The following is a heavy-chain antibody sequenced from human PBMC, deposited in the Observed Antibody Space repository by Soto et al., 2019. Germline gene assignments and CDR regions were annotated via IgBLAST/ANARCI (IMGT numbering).Heavy chain of an antibody. CDR3: ARGVTGTTEGPYYYGMDV. CDR2: IGTAGDT. D-gene: IGHD1-7*01. Sequence: EVQLVESGGGLVQPGRSLRLSCAASGFTFDDYAMHWVRQAPGKGLEWVSAIGTAGDTYYPGSVKGRFTISRENAKNSLYLQMNSLRAGDTAVYYCARGVTGTTEGPYYYGMDVWGQGTTVTVSS. J-gene: IGHJ6*02. CDR1: GFTFDDYA. V-gene: IGHV3-13*01.